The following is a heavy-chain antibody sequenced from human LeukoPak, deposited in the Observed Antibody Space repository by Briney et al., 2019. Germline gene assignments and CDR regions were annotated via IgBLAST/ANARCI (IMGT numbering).Heavy chain of an antibody. V-gene: IGHV3-53*01. Sequence: GGSLRLSCAASGLTVSSSYMSWVRQAPGKGLEWVSIIYDGSTYYADSMKGRFTISRDNSKNTLYLQVNSLRAEDTAMYYCARNILFAFDIWGQGTKVTVSS. J-gene: IGHJ3*02. CDR3: ARNILFAFDI. CDR1: GLTVSSSY. CDR2: IYDGST.